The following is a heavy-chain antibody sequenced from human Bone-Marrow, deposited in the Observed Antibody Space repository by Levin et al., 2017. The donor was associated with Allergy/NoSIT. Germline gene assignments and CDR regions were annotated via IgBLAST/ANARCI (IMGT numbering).Heavy chain of an antibody. CDR1: GFTFSSYA. CDR3: AKDYYCSSASCWVYFHY. V-gene: IGHV3-23*01. D-gene: IGHD2-2*01. J-gene: IGHJ4*02. Sequence: GESLKISCAASGFTFSSYAMSWVRQAPGKGLEWVSAISDTGGATYYADSVKGRFTLSRDNSKNTLYLQMNSLRAEDTAVYYCAKDYYCSSASCWVYFHYWGQGTLVTVSS. CDR2: ISDTGGAT.